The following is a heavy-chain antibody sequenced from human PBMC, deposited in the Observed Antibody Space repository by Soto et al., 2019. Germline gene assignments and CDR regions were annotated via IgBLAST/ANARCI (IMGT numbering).Heavy chain of an antibody. CDR3: ARCMRALRTDDVFDI. CDR1: GATFNKFG. CDR2: IIPMYGAA. Sequence: QVQLVQSGAEVKKPGSSLRVSCKASGATFNKFGISWVRQAPGQGLEWMGGIIPMYGAANSAQKFRDRVSITADESTSTVYMYLSSLISEDTAVYFCARCMRALRTDDVFDIWGTGTVVTVSS. J-gene: IGHJ3*02. V-gene: IGHV1-69*01.